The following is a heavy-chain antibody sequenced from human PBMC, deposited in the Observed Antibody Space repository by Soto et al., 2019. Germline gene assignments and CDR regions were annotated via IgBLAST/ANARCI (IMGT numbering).Heavy chain of an antibody. D-gene: IGHD1-26*01. Sequence: NPSETLSLTCTVSGDSISSDYWSWIRQPAGKGLEWLGRVYIGGETNYNPSLKSRLTMSLDTSKRQFSLKLSSVTAADTAVYHCARGRQAVGLEFWGLGTLVTVSS. V-gene: IGHV4-4*07. CDR3: ARGRQAVGLEF. CDR1: GDSISSDY. CDR2: VYIGGET. J-gene: IGHJ4*02.